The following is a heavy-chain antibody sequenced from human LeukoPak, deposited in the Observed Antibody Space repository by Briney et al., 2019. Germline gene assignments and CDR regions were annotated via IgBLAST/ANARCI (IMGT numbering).Heavy chain of an antibody. J-gene: IGHJ5*02. V-gene: IGHV3-30*18. CDR2: ISYDGSNK. D-gene: IGHD3-22*01. Sequence: PGRPLRLSCAASGFTFSSYGMHWVRQAPGKRLEWVAVISYDGSNKYYADSVKGRFTISRDNSKNTLYLKMNSVRAEDTAVYYCAKDESYDYVISGSDHLGQRTLVTVSS. CDR3: AKDESYDYVISGSDH. CDR1: GFTFSSYG.